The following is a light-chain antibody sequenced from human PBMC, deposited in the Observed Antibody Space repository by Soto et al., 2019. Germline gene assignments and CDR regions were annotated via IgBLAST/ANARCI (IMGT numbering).Light chain of an antibody. CDR3: QQYNNSPRT. J-gene: IGKJ1*01. V-gene: IGKV3-15*01. CDR2: GAS. CDR1: QSVSSN. Sequence: IVLTQSPGTLPLSPGERATLSCRASQSVSSNLAWYQQKPGQAPRLLIYGASTRATGIPARCSGSGSGTEFTLTISSLPSEDFEVYYCQQYNNSPRTFGQGTKVDIK.